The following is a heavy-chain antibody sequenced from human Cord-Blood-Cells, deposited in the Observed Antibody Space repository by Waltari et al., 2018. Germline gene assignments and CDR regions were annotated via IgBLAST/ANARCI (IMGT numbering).Heavy chain of an antibody. CDR3: ARGLNPGVYFDY. V-gene: IGHV4-34*01. Sequence: QVQLQQWGAGLLKPSETLSLTCAVYGGSFSGYYWSWIRQPRVKGLEWIEEINHSGSTSYSASLKSRVTISVDTSKNQFSLRLDSVTAADRAVYYCARGLNPGVYFDYWGQGTLVTVSS. J-gene: IGHJ4*02. CDR2: INHSGST. D-gene: IGHD7-27*01. CDR1: GGSFSGYY.